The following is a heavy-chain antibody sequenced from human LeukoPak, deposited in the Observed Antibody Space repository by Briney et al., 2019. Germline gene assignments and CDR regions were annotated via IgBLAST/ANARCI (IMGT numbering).Heavy chain of an antibody. V-gene: IGHV4-59*08. D-gene: IGHD3-3*01. CDR1: GGSISSDY. J-gene: IGHJ4*02. CDR3: ARVSNFWSAYLDY. CDR2: IYYSGST. Sequence: PSETLSLTCTVSGGSISSDYWSWIRQPPGKGLEWIGYIYYSGSTNYNPSLKSRVTISIDTSKNQFSLKLSSVTAADTAVYYCARVSNFWSAYLDYWGQGTLVTVSS.